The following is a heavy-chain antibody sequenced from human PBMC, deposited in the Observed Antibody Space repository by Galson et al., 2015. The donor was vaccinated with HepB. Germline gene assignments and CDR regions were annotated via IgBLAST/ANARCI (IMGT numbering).Heavy chain of an antibody. Sequence: SLRLSCAASGFTFSSYWMHWVRQAPGKGLVWVSRINSDGSSTSYADSVKGRFTISRDNAKNTLYLQMNSLRAEDTAVYYCAREGYYDFWSGYYTDAFDIWGQGTIVTVSS. CDR1: GFTFSSYW. CDR2: INSDGSST. CDR3: AREGYYDFWSGYYTDAFDI. J-gene: IGHJ3*02. D-gene: IGHD3-3*01. V-gene: IGHV3-74*01.